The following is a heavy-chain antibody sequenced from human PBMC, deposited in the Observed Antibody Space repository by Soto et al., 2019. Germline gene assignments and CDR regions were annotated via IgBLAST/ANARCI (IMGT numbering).Heavy chain of an antibody. Sequence: GGSLRLSCAASGFPFSEYHMSWIRQAPGKGLEWVSCLSHSSRYTNYADSVKGRFTISRDNAKNSLYLQMNSLRVEDTAGYYCARPYDSSGYFSAFDNWGQGTLVSVSS. CDR1: GFPFSEYH. V-gene: IGHV3-11*06. J-gene: IGHJ4*02. CDR2: LSHSSRYT. D-gene: IGHD3-22*01. CDR3: ARPYDSSGYFSAFDN.